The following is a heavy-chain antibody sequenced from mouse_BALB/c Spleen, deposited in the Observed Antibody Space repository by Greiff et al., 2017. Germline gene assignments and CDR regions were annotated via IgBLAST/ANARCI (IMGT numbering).Heavy chain of an antibody. CDR3: ASGDYYGSSYNFDY. CDR2: INPSTGYT. D-gene: IGHD1-1*01. Sequence: QVQLKQSGAELAKPGASVKMSCKASGYTFTSYWMHWVKQRPGQGLEWIGYINPSTGYTEYNQKFKDKATLTADKSSSTAYMQLSSLTSEDSAVYYCASGDYYGSSYNFDYWGQGTTLTVSS. J-gene: IGHJ2*01. CDR1: GYTFTSYW. V-gene: IGHV1-7*01.